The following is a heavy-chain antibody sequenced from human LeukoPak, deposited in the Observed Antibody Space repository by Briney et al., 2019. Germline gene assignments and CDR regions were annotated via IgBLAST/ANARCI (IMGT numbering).Heavy chain of an antibody. CDR2: ISSISSYT. CDR3: ARPSDYCGDCYGYYFDY. Sequence: GGSLRLSCAASGFTFSDYYMSWIRQAPGKGRWWVSYISSISSYTNYADSVKGRCTISRDNTKNSLYLQMNSLRAADTAMYYCARPSDYCGDCYGYYFDYWGQGILLTVSS. J-gene: IGHJ4*02. D-gene: IGHD2-21*02. V-gene: IGHV3-11*03. CDR1: GFTFSDYY.